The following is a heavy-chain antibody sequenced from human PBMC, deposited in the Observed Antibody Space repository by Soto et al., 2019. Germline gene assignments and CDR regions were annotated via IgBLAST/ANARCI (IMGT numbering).Heavy chain of an antibody. CDR1: GCSISSYY. CDR2: IYYSGST. D-gene: IGHD2-21*02. V-gene: IGHV4-59*01. J-gene: IGHJ4*02. CDR3: ARGDTYGGNSY. Sequence: TSETLSLTCTVSGCSISSYYWSWIRQPPGKGLEWIGYIYYSGSTNYNPSLKSRVTISVDTSKNQFSLKLSSVTAADTAVYYCARGDTYGGNSYWGQGTLVTVSS.